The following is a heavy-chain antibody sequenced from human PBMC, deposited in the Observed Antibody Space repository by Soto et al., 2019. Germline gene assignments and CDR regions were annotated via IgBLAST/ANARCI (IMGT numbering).Heavy chain of an antibody. CDR3: ARVTATIFGVVDAFDI. CDR1: GFTFSDYY. CDR2: ISSSGSTI. Sequence: VGSLRLSCAASGFTFSDYYMSWIRQAPGKGLEWVSYISSSGSTIYYADSVKGRFTISRDNAKNSLYLQMNSLRAEDTAVYYCARVTATIFGVVDAFDIWGQGTMVTVSS. D-gene: IGHD3-3*01. V-gene: IGHV3-11*01. J-gene: IGHJ3*02.